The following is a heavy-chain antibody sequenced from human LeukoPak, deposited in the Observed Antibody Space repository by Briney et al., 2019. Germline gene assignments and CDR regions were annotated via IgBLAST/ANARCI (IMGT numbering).Heavy chain of an antibody. Sequence: GGSLRLSCAASGFIFSDSYMNWIRQAPGKGLEWVSYVSTSGNFKNYADSVKGRFTISRDNAKNSLYLQMSSLRADDTAVYYCARGDSSGCPDYWGQGTLVTVSS. D-gene: IGHD3-22*01. CDR1: GFIFSDSY. J-gene: IGHJ4*02. CDR3: ARGDSSGCPDY. V-gene: IGHV3-11*01. CDR2: VSTSGNFK.